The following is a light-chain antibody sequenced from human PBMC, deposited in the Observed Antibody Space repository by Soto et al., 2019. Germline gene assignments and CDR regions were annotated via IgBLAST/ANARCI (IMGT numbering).Light chain of an antibody. V-gene: IGKV1-5*01. CDR2: DAS. Sequence: DIQMTPSPSTLSASVGDGVTITCRASQRISTWLAWYQQKPGKAPKLLISDASSLETGVPLRFSGSGSGTEFTLTINSLQPDDFATYYCQQYKSYWTFGQGTKVDIK. J-gene: IGKJ1*01. CDR3: QQYKSYWT. CDR1: QRISTW.